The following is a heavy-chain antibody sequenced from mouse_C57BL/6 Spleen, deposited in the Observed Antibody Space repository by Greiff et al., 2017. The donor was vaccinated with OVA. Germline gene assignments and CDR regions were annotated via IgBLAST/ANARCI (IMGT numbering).Heavy chain of an antibody. CDR1: GYTFTDYY. CDR2: INPNNGGT. CDR3: ARGIYYYGSSYNWFAY. V-gene: IGHV1-26*01. J-gene: IGHJ3*01. D-gene: IGHD1-1*01. Sequence: VQLQQSGPELVKPGASVKISCKASGYTFTDYYMNWVTQSHGKSLEWIGDINPNNGGTSYNQKFKGKATLTVDKSSSTAYMELRSLTSEDSAVYYCARGIYYYGSSYNWFAYWGQGTLVTVSA.